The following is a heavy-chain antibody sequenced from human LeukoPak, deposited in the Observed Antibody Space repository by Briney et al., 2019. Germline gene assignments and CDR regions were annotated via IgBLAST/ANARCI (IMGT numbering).Heavy chain of an antibody. CDR2: IYSGGST. D-gene: IGHD5-12*01. J-gene: IGHJ6*02. CDR1: GFTVSSNY. V-gene: IGHV3-66*01. CDR3: ARGPYSGYYYGMDV. Sequence: GGSLRLSCAASGFTVSSNYMSWVRQAPGKGLEWVSVIYSGGSTYYADSVKGRFTISRDNSKNTLYLQMNSLRAEDTAVNYCARGPYSGYYYGMDVWGQGTTVTVSS.